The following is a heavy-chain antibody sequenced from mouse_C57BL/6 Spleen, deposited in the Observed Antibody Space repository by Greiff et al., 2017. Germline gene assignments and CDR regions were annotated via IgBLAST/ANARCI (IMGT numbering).Heavy chain of an antibody. CDR1: GYTFTSYW. J-gene: IGHJ3*01. D-gene: IGHD2-4*01. Sequence: QVQLQQPGAELVRPGSSVKLSCKASGYTFTSYWMDWVKQRPGQGLEWIGNIYPSDSETHYNQKFKDKATLTVDKSSSTAYMPLSSLTSEDSSVYYCARGDYDYSAWFAYWGQGTLVTVSA. V-gene: IGHV1-61*01. CDR3: ARGDYDYSAWFAY. CDR2: IYPSDSET.